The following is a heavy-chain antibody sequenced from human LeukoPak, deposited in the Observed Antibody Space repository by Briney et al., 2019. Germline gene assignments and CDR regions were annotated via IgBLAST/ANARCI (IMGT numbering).Heavy chain of an antibody. D-gene: IGHD6-19*01. Sequence: SETLSLTCTVSGGSISRYYWSWIRQPPGKGLEWIGYIYYSGSTNYNPSLKSRVTISVDTSKNQFSLKLSSVTAADTAVYYCARDTNSSFDYWGQGTLVTVSS. V-gene: IGHV4-59*01. CDR2: IYYSGST. CDR3: ARDTNSSFDY. CDR1: GGSISRYY. J-gene: IGHJ4*02.